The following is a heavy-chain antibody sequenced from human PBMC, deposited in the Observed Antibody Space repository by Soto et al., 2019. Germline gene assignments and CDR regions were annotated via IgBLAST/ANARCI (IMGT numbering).Heavy chain of an antibody. J-gene: IGHJ5*01. D-gene: IGHD1-26*01. Sequence: QVQLVESGGGVVQPGRSLRLSCAASGFIFRNFGMHWVRRAPGKGLEWVATISGDGNDKYYPDSMKGRFTISRDNFNNTLYLQLNSLRPEDTAVYHCVQGASTAHQPLDSWGQESWSPSPQ. CDR3: VQGASTAHQPLDS. CDR2: ISGDGNDK. CDR1: GFIFRNFG. V-gene: IGHV3-30*03.